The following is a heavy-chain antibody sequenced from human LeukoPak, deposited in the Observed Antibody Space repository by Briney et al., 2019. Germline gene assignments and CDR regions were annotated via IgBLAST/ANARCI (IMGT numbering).Heavy chain of an antibody. V-gene: IGHV3-30*04. Sequence: PGGSLRLSCAASGFTFSSYAMHWVRQAPGKGLEWVAVISYDGSNKYYADSVKGRFTISRDNSKNTLYPQMNSLRAEDTAVYYCARDLVAILTGYLDYWGQGTLVTVSS. CDR2: ISYDGSNK. J-gene: IGHJ4*02. CDR1: GFTFSSYA. CDR3: ARDLVAILTGYLDY. D-gene: IGHD3-9*01.